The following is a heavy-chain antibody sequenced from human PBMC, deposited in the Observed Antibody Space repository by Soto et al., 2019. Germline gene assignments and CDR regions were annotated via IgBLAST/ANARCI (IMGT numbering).Heavy chain of an antibody. D-gene: IGHD5-12*01. Sequence: QVQLQESGPGLVKPSETLSLTCTVSGGSIGTYYWSWIRHSPGKGLAWIGYIYYSGSTNYNHSLPSRTTIPEDTSTTQFSLKLGSVAAVDTAVYYCARRGREDHGYDYGAWYFDLWGRGTLVTVSS. J-gene: IGHJ2*01. CDR2: IYYSGST. CDR1: GGSIGTYY. V-gene: IGHV4-59*08. CDR3: ARRGREDHGYDYGAWYFDL.